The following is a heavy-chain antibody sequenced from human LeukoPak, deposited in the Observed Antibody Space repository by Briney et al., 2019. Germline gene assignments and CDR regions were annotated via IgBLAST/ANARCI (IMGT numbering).Heavy chain of an antibody. J-gene: IGHJ4*02. CDR1: GFTFTRYD. CDR2: ISSSSNYI. Sequence: PGGSLRLSCTASGFTFTRYDMTWVRQAPGKGLEWVSSISSSSNYIYYADSVKGRFTISRDNAKNSLYLQMDSLRAEDTALYYCTRGFGNGDYLSGFWGQGTLVTVSS. D-gene: IGHD4-17*01. CDR3: TRGFGNGDYLSGF. V-gene: IGHV3-21*01.